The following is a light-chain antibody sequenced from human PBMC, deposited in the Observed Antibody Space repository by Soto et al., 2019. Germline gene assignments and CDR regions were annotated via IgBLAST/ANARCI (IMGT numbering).Light chain of an antibody. V-gene: IGKV3-15*01. CDR1: QNIGSN. J-gene: IGKJ5*01. CDR2: GAS. CDR3: QQRSVWPPSIT. Sequence: EVVMTQSPATLSASPGERVILSCRASQNIGSNLAWYQQRPGQAPRLLMYGASTRATETPARFSGSGSATDFTLTISSLQSEDFAVYYCQQRSVWPPSITFGQGTRLEIK.